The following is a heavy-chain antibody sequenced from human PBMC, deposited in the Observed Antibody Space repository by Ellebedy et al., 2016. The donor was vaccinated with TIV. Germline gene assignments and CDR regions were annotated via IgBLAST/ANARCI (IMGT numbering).Heavy chain of an antibody. D-gene: IGHD1-26*01. CDR1: GGSISSGGYS. J-gene: IGHJ4*02. Sequence: MPSETLSLTCAVSGGSISSGGYSWNWIRQPPGKGLEWIGYIYHSGSAYYNPSLKSRITMSVDRSKNQFSLKLSSVTAADTAVYYCARGGASSKYFDYWGQGTLVTVSS. V-gene: IGHV4-30-2*01. CDR3: ARGGASSKYFDY. CDR2: IYHSGSA.